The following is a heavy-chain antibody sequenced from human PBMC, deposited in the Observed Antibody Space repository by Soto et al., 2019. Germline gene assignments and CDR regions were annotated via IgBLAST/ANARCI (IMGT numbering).Heavy chain of an antibody. Sequence: PGGSLRLSCAASGFTFSSYWMHWVRQAPGKGLVWVSRINSDGSSTSYADSVRGRFTISRDNAKNTLYLQMSSLRAEDTAVYYCAIADYYRAFDIWGQGTMVTVSS. J-gene: IGHJ3*02. V-gene: IGHV3-74*01. CDR1: GFTFSSYW. CDR2: INSDGSST. CDR3: AIADYYRAFDI. D-gene: IGHD3-22*01.